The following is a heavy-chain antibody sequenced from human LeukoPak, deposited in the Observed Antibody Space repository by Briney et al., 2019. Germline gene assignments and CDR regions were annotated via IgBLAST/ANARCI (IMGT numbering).Heavy chain of an antibody. CDR1: GYTFTTYY. CDR2: INPSGGST. CDR3: ARATVQWNIAAASDP. Sequence: GSVKVSCKASGYTFTTYYMHWVRQAPGQGLEWMGIINPSGGSTSYAQKFQGRVTMTRDTSTSTVYMELSSLRSEDTAVHYCARATVQWNIAAASDPWGQGTLVTVSS. D-gene: IGHD6-25*01. V-gene: IGHV1-46*01. J-gene: IGHJ5*02.